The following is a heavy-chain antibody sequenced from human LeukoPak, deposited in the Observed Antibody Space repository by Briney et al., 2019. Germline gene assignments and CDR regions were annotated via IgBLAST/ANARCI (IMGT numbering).Heavy chain of an antibody. CDR1: GFTFSSYS. CDR3: AREGWRITFGGVIVSNWFDP. Sequence: GGSLRLSCAASGFTFSSYSMNWVRQAPGKRLEWVSYISSSSSTIYYADSVKGRFTISRDNAKNSLYLQMNSLRAEDTAVYYCAREGWRITFGGVIVSNWFDPWGQGTLVTVSS. J-gene: IGHJ5*02. V-gene: IGHV3-48*04. D-gene: IGHD3-16*02. CDR2: ISSSSSTI.